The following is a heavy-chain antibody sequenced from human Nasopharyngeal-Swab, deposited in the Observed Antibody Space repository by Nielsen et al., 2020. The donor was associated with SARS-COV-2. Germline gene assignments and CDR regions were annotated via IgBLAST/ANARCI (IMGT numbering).Heavy chain of an antibody. CDR3: ARENVLRYLDWLLNDAFDI. CDR1: GGSISSYY. V-gene: IGHV4-59*13. Sequence: SETLSLTCTVSGGSISSYYWSWIRQPPGKGLEWIGYIYYSGSTNYNPSLKSRVTISVDTSKNQFSLKLSSVTAADTAVYYCARENVLRYLDWLLNDAFDIWGQGTMVTVSS. D-gene: IGHD3-9*01. J-gene: IGHJ3*02. CDR2: IYYSGST.